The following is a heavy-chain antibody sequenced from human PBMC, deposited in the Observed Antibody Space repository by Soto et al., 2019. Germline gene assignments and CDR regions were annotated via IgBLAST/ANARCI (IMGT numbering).Heavy chain of an antibody. D-gene: IGHD3-16*02. CDR2: INTNTGNP. J-gene: IGHJ5*02. CDR3: ARGSGDCSSTSCYLDYVWGSYRWGLWFDP. Sequence: ASVKVSCKASGYTFTSYAMNWVRQAPGQGLEWMGWINTNTGNPTYAQGFTGRFVFSLDTSVSTAYLQICSLKAEDTAVYYCARGSGDCSSTSCYLDYVWGSYRWGLWFDPWGQGTLVTVSS. V-gene: IGHV7-4-1*01. CDR1: GYTFTSYA.